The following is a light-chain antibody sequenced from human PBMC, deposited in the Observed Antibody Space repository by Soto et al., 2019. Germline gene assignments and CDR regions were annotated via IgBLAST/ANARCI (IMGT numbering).Light chain of an antibody. J-gene: IGKJ2*01. CDR3: QQYGSFHT. CDR1: QSVDSNY. Sequence: ENVLTQSPGTLSLSPGERATLSCRASQSVDSNYLAWYQHKPGQAPRLLIYGASNRATGIPDRFSGSGSGTDFTLTINTLEPEDFAVYFCQQYGSFHTFGQGTKLEIK. V-gene: IGKV3-20*01. CDR2: GAS.